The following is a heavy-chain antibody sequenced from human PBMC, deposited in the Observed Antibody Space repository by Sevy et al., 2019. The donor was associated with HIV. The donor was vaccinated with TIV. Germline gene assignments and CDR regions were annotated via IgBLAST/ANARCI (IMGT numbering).Heavy chain of an antibody. V-gene: IGHV3-7*01. Sequence: GGSLRLSCAASGFTFSSYWMSWVRPAPGKGLEWVANIKQDGSEKYYVDSVKGRFTISRDNAKNSLYLQMNSLRAEDTAVYYCATDAAYCGGDCYSDYWGQGTLVTVSS. J-gene: IGHJ4*02. D-gene: IGHD2-21*02. CDR1: GFTFSSYW. CDR2: IKQDGSEK. CDR3: ATDAAYCGGDCYSDY.